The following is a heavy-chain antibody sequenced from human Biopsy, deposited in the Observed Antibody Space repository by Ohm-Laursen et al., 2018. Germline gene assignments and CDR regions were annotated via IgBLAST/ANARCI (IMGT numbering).Heavy chain of an antibody. D-gene: IGHD3-9*01. V-gene: IGHV4-31*03. CDR1: GASVKTSGYF. Sequence: TLSLTCSVSGASVKTSGYFWAWIRQRPGKGIEWIGYISYNERTHYNPSLTSRLAISFDTSNNRISLQLRSVSVADTAVYYCVREPKTGTAEAWYFDLWGRGSPVTVPS. CDR2: ISYNERT. J-gene: IGHJ2*01. CDR3: VREPKTGTAEAWYFDL.